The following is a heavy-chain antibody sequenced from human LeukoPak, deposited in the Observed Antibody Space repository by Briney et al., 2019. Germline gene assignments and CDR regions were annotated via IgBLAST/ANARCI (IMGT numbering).Heavy chain of an antibody. V-gene: IGHV3-23*01. CDR2: ISGSGGST. Sequence: PGGPLRLSCAASGFTFSSYAMSWVRQAPGKGLEWVSAISGSGGSTYYADSVKGRFTISRDNSKNTLYLQMNSLRAEDTAVYYCAKDLVYYGSGSFFDYWGQGTLVTVSS. CDR1: GFTFSSYA. CDR3: AKDLVYYGSGSFFDY. D-gene: IGHD3-10*01. J-gene: IGHJ4*02.